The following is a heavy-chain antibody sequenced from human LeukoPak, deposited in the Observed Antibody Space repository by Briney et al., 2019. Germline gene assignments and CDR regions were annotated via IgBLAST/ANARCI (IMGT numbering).Heavy chain of an antibody. J-gene: IGHJ6*03. CDR1: GGTFSSYA. D-gene: IGHD6-13*01. CDR3: ARDGSSSWYSGYYYYYMDV. CDR2: IIPIFGTA. V-gene: IGHV1-69*01. Sequence: GASVKVSCKASGGTFSSYAISWVRQAPGQGLEWMGGIIPIFGTANYAQKFQGRVTITADESTSTAYMELRSLRSDDTAVYYCARDGSSSWYSGYYYYYMDVWGKGTTVTVSS.